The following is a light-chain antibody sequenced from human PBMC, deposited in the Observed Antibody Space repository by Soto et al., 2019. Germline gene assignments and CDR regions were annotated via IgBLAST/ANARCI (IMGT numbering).Light chain of an antibody. Sequence: QSVLTQPASVSGSPGQSITISCTGTSSDVGGYNYVSWYQQHPDKAPKLMIYDVSNRPPGVSNRFSGSKSGNTASLTISGLQAEDEADYYCNSYRTSSTLVVFGGGTKLTVL. V-gene: IGLV2-14*03. CDR1: SSDVGGYNY. CDR2: DVS. J-gene: IGLJ2*01. CDR3: NSYRTSSTLVV.